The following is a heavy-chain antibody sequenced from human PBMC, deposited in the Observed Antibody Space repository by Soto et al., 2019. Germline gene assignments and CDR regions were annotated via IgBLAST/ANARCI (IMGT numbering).Heavy chain of an antibody. J-gene: IGHJ4*02. CDR2: ISAYNGNT. CDR1: GYTFTSYG. V-gene: IGHV1-18*01. D-gene: IGHD3-22*01. Sequence: GASVKVSCKASGYTFTSYGISWVRQAPGQGLEWMGWISAYNGNTNYAEKLQGRVTMNTDTSTSTAYMELRSLRCDDTAVYYCVRVGSGYYNYYFDYWGQGSLVKVSS. CDR3: VRVGSGYYNYYFDY.